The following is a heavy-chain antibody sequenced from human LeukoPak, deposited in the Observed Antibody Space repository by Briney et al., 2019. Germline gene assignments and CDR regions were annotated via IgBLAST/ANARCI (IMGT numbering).Heavy chain of an antibody. CDR1: GYTFIGFY. D-gene: IGHD1-26*01. CDR3: ARSLGVGAAEVNWFDP. Sequence: ASVKVSCKASGYTFIGFYMHWVRQAPGQGLEWLGWINPNSGGTFYAQKFQGRVTMARDASISTAYMELSGLRSDDTAVYYCARSLGVGAAEVNWFDPWGQGTLVTVSS. J-gene: IGHJ5*02. CDR2: INPNSGGT. V-gene: IGHV1-2*02.